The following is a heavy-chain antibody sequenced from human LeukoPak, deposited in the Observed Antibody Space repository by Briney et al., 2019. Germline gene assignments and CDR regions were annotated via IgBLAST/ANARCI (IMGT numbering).Heavy chain of an antibody. J-gene: IGHJ6*02. CDR3: ANGVSARPWNYYYYYGMDV. CDR1: GFTFSSYA. V-gene: IGHV3-23*01. Sequence: PGRSLRLSCAASGFTFSSYAMSWVRQAPGKGLEWVSAISGSGGSTYYADSVKGRFTISRDNSKNTLYLQMNSLRAEDTAVYYCANGVSARPWNYYYYYGMDVWGQGTTVTVSS. D-gene: IGHD6-6*01. CDR2: ISGSGGST.